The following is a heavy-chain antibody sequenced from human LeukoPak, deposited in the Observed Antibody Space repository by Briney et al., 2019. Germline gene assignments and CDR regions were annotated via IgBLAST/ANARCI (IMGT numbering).Heavy chain of an antibody. V-gene: IGHV3-23*01. D-gene: IGHD6-13*01. CDR3: AKGVSSLPFCFDY. Sequence: GGSLRLSCAASGFTFSNYAMSWVRQAPGKGLEWVSSISGSSTYYADSVKGRFTISRDNSKNTLYLQMNSLRAEDTAIYYCAKGVSSLPFCFDYWGQGTLVTVSS. J-gene: IGHJ4*02. CDR1: GFTFSNYA. CDR2: ISGSST.